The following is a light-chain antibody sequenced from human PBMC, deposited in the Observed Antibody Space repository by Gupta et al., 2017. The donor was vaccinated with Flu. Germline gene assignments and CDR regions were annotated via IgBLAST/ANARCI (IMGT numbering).Light chain of an antibody. CDR3: QTWGTGRV. CDR1: SGHSSYA. J-gene: IGLJ3*02. Sequence: HLVLTQSPSASASLGASVKLTCTLSSGHSSYAIAWHQQQPEKGPRYLMKLNSDGSHSKGDGIPGRFSGSSSGAERYLTISSLQSEDEADYYCQTWGTGRVFGGGTKLTVL. CDR2: LNSDGSH. V-gene: IGLV4-69*01.